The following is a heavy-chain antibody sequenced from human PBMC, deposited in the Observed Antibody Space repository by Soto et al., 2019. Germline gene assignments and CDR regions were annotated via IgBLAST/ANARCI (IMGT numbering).Heavy chain of an antibody. J-gene: IGHJ4*02. D-gene: IGHD5-12*01. V-gene: IGHV3-74*01. CDR3: VRSKDGYNPIAEY. Sequence: EVQLVESGGGLVQPGGSLRLSCAASGFTLSSFGMHWVRQAPGKGLVWVSRINGDGSTTSYADSVKGRFDISRDNNKNILYLQMNSLRAEETAVYYCVRSKDGYNPIAEYWGQGTLVTVSS. CDR1: GFTLSSFG. CDR2: INGDGSTT.